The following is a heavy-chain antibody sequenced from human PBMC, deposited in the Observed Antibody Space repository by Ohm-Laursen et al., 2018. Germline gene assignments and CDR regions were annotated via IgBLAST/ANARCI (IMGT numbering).Heavy chain of an antibody. CDR3: AKDGSARYYYYYGMDV. J-gene: IGHJ6*02. CDR1: GFTFSSYD. D-gene: IGHD6-25*01. V-gene: IGHV3-30*18. Sequence: SLRLSCSASGFTFSSYDMHWVRQAPCKGLEWVAGISYDGSNKYYADSVKGRFTISRDNSKNTLYLQMNSLRAEDTAVYYCAKDGSARYYYYYGMDVWGQGTTVTVSS. CDR2: ISYDGSNK.